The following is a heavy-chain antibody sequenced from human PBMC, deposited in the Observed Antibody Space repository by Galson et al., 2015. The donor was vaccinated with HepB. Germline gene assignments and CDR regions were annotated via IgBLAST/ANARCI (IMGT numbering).Heavy chain of an antibody. D-gene: IGHD3-10*01. CDR3: ARGSEDNYGSFDY. Sequence: TCTVSRGSLGIGGYYWSWIRQHPGKGLEWIGYTHYSGSTYYNPSLRGRLTISEGMSKNQFSLKLSSVTAADTAIYYCARGSEDNYGSFDYWGQGTLVTVSS. J-gene: IGHJ4*02. CDR2: THYSGST. CDR1: RGSLGIGGYY. V-gene: IGHV4-31*03.